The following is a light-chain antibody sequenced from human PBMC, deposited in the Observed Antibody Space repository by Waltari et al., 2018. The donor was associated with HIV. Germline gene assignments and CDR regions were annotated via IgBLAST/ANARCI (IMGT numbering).Light chain of an antibody. CDR2: YDS. CDR1: NIGSKS. CDR3: QVWDSSRDHPVV. J-gene: IGLJ2*01. Sequence: SYVLTQPPSVSVAPGKTARFTCGGNNIGSKSVHWYQQKPGQAPILVIYYDSDRPSAIPERFSGSNSGNTATLTISRVDAGDEADYYCQVWDSSRDHPVVFGGGTKLTVL. V-gene: IGLV3-21*04.